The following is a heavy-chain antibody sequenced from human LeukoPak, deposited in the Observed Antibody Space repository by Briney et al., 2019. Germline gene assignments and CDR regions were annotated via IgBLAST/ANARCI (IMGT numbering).Heavy chain of an antibody. D-gene: IGHD3-16*01. CDR2: ISGSGGST. Sequence: GGSLRLSCAASGFTFSSYAMSWVRQAPGKGLEWVSAISGSGGSTYYADSVKGRFTISRDNSKNTLYLQMNSLRAEDTAVYYWVRSRYDYVWGTIDYWGQGTLVTVSS. CDR3: VRSRYDYVWGTIDY. J-gene: IGHJ4*02. CDR1: GFTFSSYA. V-gene: IGHV3-23*01.